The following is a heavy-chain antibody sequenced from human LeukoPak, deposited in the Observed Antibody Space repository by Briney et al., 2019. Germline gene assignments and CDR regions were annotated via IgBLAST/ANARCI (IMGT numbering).Heavy chain of an antibody. J-gene: IGHJ6*02. D-gene: IGHD2-15*01. CDR2: ISYDGSNK. Sequence: GRSLRLSCAASGFTFSSYGMHWVRQAPGNGLEWVAVISYDGSNKYYADSVKGRFTISRDNSKNTLYLQMNSLRAEDTAVYYCAKDVWYCSGGSCDYYYGMDVWGQGTTVTVSS. V-gene: IGHV3-30*18. CDR3: AKDVWYCSGGSCDYYYGMDV. CDR1: GFTFSSYG.